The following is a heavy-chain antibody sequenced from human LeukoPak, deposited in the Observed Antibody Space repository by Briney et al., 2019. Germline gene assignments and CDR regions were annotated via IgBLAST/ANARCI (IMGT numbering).Heavy chain of an antibody. D-gene: IGHD3-22*01. CDR2: ISWDGGST. Sequence: GGSLRLSCAASGFTFSSYTMHWVRQAPGKGLEWVSLISWDGGSTYYADSVKGRFTISRDNSKNSLYLQMNSLRTEDTALYYCAKDHDRAVVKGYFDYWGQGTLVTVSS. CDR1: GFTFSSYT. V-gene: IGHV3-43*01. J-gene: IGHJ4*02. CDR3: AKDHDRAVVKGYFDY.